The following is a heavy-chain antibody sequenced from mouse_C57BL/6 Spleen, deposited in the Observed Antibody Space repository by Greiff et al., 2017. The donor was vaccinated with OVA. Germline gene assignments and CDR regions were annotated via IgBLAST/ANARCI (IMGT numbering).Heavy chain of an antibody. CDR1: GYTFTSYW. D-gene: IGHD2-1*01. CDR3: ARAGNGAMDY. CDR2: IDPSDSET. J-gene: IGHJ4*01. V-gene: IGHV1-52*01. Sequence: QVQLKQPGAELVRPGSSVKLSCKASGYTFTSYWMHWVKQRPIQGLEWIGNIDPSDSETHYNQKFKDKATLTVDKSSSTAYMQLSSLTSEDSAVYYCARAGNGAMDYWGQGTSVTVSS.